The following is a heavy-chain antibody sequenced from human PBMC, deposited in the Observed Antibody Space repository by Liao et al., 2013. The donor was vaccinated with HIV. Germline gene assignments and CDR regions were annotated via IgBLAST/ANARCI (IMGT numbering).Heavy chain of an antibody. Sequence: QVQLQESGPGLVKSSESLSLTCTVSGDSISSRYWNWIRQPAGKGLEWIGRIDFSGNTNYCSSLRSRVTMSIDPDTNQFSLRLSSVTAADTAVYYCARIVEVAVAGVSPMLGAFDLWGRGTLVTVSS. CDR3: ARIVEVAVAGVSPMLGAFDL. CDR1: GDSISSRY. CDR2: IDFSGNT. D-gene: IGHD6-19*01. J-gene: IGHJ2*01. V-gene: IGHV4-4*07.